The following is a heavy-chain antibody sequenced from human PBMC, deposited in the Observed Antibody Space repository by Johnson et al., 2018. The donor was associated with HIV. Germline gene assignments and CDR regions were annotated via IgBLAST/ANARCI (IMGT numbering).Heavy chain of an antibody. V-gene: IGHV3-49*04. CDR1: GFTFGDFA. CDR2: IRSKTYGGTT. Sequence: VQLVESGGGVVQPGGSLRLSCAASGFTFGDFAVSWVRQAPGKGLEWVGFIRSKTYGGTTEYAASVKGRFTISRDNSKNTLYLQMNSLRDDDTAVYYCAKEGTIFGVIIAVSKAAFDIWGQGTMVTVSA. J-gene: IGHJ3*02. CDR3: AKEGTIFGVIIAVSKAAFDI. D-gene: IGHD3-3*01.